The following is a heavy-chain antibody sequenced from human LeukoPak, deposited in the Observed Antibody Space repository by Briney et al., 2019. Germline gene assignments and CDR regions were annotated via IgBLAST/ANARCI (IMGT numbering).Heavy chain of an antibody. CDR3: ARGEAHGSGTVHFDY. J-gene: IGHJ4*02. V-gene: IGHV4-4*02. CDR2: DPHSGDT. CDR1: GGSISSSNW. D-gene: IGHD3-10*01. Sequence: SETLSLTCTVSGGSISSSNWWSGVRLPPRKGQEMIGEDPHSGDTKYNPSLKSQVAISADKANSHSSLRWSSVTASDTAVFYCARGEAHGSGTVHFDYWGQGILVTVSS.